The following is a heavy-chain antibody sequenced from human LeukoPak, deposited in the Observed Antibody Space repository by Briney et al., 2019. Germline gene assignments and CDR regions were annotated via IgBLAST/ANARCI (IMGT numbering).Heavy chain of an antibody. CDR2: IYTSGST. CDR3: ARGRADIVVVNAFDI. CDR1: GGSISSYY. J-gene: IGHJ3*02. D-gene: IGHD2-15*01. Sequence: SETLSLTCTVSGGSISSYYRSWIRQPPGKGLEWIGRIYTSGSTNYNPSLKSRVTMSVDTSKNQFSLKLSSVTAADTAVYYCARGRADIVVVNAFDIWGQGTMVTVSS. V-gene: IGHV4-4*07.